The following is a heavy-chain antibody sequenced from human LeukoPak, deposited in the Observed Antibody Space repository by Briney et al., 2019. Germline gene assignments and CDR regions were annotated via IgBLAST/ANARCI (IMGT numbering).Heavy chain of an antibody. CDR2: INPSGGST. CDR1: GYTFTSYY. J-gene: IGHJ4*02. CDR3: ARGQEGTMVRGVIFDY. V-gene: IGHV1-46*01. D-gene: IGHD3-10*01. Sequence: ASVKVSCKASGYTFTSYYMHWVRQAPGQGLEWMGIINPSGGSTSYAQKFQGRVTMTRDTSTSTVYMELSSLRSEETAVYYCARGQEGTMVRGVIFDYWGQGTLVTVSS.